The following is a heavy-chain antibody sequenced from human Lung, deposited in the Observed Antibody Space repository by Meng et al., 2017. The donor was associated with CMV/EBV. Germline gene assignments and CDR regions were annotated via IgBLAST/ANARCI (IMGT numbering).Heavy chain of an antibody. J-gene: IGHJ4*02. Sequence: ASXXVSXKTSGFNFYGFYIHWVRRAPGQGLEWMGRINPKNGDPKYAQRFEGRVSMTTDTSITTVYMELRSLRSDDTAFYYCTRRPLGSTRPFDYWGQGTXVTVDS. CDR1: GFNFYGFY. CDR2: INPKNGDP. V-gene: IGHV1-2*06. D-gene: IGHD1-26*01. CDR3: TRRPLGSTRPFDY.